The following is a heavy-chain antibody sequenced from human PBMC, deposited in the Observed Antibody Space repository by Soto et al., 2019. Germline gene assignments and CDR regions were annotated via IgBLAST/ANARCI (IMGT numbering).Heavy chain of an antibody. CDR1: VFTVSNNY. Sequence: EVQVVETGGGLIQPGGSLRLSCAASVFTVSNNYMSWVRQAPGKGLEWVSVIYSGGSTYYADSVKGRFTISRDNSRNTLYLQMNSLRGEDTALYFCARERGDYSSGRGWYFDLWGRGTLVTVSS. CDR2: IYSGGST. D-gene: IGHD6-19*01. CDR3: ARERGDYSSGRGWYFDL. J-gene: IGHJ2*01. V-gene: IGHV3-53*02.